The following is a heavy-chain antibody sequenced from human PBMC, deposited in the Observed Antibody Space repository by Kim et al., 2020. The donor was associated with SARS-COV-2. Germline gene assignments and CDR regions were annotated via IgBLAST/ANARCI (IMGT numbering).Heavy chain of an antibody. D-gene: IGHD1-20*01. V-gene: IGHV4-31*03. Sequence: SETLSLTCTVSGGSISSGGYYWSWIRQHPGKGLEWIGYIYYSGSTYYNPSLKSRVTISVDTSKNQFSLKLSSVTAADTAVYYCASLPARRYSSPQAYYFDYWGQGTLVTVSS. CDR3: ASLPARRYSSPQAYYFDY. J-gene: IGHJ4*02. CDR2: IYYSGST. CDR1: GGSISSGGYY.